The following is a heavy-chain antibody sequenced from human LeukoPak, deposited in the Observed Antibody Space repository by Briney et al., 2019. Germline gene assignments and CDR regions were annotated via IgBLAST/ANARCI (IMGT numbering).Heavy chain of an antibody. V-gene: IGHV1-69*06. CDR2: IIPIFGTA. Sequence: ASVKVSCKASGGTFSSYAISWVRQAPGQGLEWMGGIIPIFGTANYAQKFQGRVTITADKSTSTAYMELSSLRSEDTAVYYCARGDTMVRGASAAYYYYYMDVWGKGTTVIVSS. CDR1: GGTFSSYA. J-gene: IGHJ6*03. D-gene: IGHD3-10*01. CDR3: ARGDTMVRGASAAYYYYYMDV.